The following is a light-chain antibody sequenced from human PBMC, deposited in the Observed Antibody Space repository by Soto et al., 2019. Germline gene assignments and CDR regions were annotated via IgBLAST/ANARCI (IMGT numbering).Light chain of an antibody. V-gene: IGKV1-5*01. Sequence: DIQITQAPSTLAASVGERVTFTCRARQRISNWLAWYQQKPGKAPKLLIYDASSLQSEVPSRFSGSGSGTEFTLTISTLQPDDFATYYCQQYMNYATFGQGTKVEIK. CDR1: QRISNW. CDR2: DAS. CDR3: QQYMNYAT. J-gene: IGKJ1*01.